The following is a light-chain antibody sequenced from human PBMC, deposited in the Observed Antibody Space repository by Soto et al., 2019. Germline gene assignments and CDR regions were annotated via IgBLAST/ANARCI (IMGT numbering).Light chain of an antibody. J-gene: IGLJ2*01. V-gene: IGLV3-21*04. Sequence: SYELTQPPSVSVAPGKKARISCGGNNIGTKSVHWYQQKPGQAPVLVIYYDSDRPSGIPERFSGSNSGNTATLTISRVEAGDEADYYCQVWDSSSDHVVFGGGTKVTVL. CDR2: YDS. CDR3: QVWDSSSDHVV. CDR1: NIGTKS.